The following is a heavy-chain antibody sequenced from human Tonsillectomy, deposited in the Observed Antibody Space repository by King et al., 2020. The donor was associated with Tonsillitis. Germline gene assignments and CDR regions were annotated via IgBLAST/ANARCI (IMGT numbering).Heavy chain of an antibody. J-gene: IGHJ4*02. Sequence: VTLKESGPVLVKPTETRTLTCTVSGFSLSNARMCVSWIRHPPGKALEWLAHIFSNYVQSYSISLTSRPTISKDTSKSQVVLTMTNIDPVDTATYFCARILRDYDDSSEYYFDYWGQGTLVTVSS. CDR3: ARILRDYDDSSEYYFDY. CDR1: GFSLSNARMC. V-gene: IGHV2-26*01. CDR2: IFSNYVQ. D-gene: IGHD3-22*01.